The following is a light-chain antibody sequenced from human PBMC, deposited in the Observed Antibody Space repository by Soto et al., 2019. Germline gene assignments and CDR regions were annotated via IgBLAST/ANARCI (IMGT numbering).Light chain of an antibody. V-gene: IGKV3D-15*01. Sequence: EVLMTQSPATLSVSPGERVTLSCRASQSININLAWYQQKPGQAPRDLIYGASSRATGIPDRFSGGGAGTDFTLAISRLEHDDFAFYYCQQYQNWPPLTFGGGTRVEIK. CDR1: QSININ. J-gene: IGKJ4*01. CDR3: QQYQNWPPLT. CDR2: GAS.